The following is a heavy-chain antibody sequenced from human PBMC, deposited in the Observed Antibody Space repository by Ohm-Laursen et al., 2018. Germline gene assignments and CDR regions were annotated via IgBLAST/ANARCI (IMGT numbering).Heavy chain of an antibody. CDR3: ASYDPWSGFSFHS. CDR2: IDASGGTI. CDR1: GFTFRTYS. J-gene: IGHJ4*02. Sequence: SLRLSCTASGFTFRTYSMNWVRQSPGKGLEWLSYIDASGGTIYYADSVKGRLAISRDNAKNSLYLQMSGLRGEDTAVYYCASYDPWSGFSFHSWGQGTLVTVSS. V-gene: IGHV3-48*01. D-gene: IGHD3-3*01.